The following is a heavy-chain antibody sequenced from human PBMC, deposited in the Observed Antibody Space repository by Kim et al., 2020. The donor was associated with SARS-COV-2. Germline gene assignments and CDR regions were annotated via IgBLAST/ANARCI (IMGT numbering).Heavy chain of an antibody. J-gene: IGHJ6*02. Sequence: ASVKVSCKASGYTFTGYYMHWVRQAPGQGLEWMGWINPNSGGTNYAQKFQGWVTMTRDTSISTAYMELSRLRSDDTAVYYCARAGLFQLLKGYYYYGMDVWGQGTTVTVSS. CDR1: GYTFTGYY. CDR3: ARAGLFQLLKGYYYYGMDV. CDR2: INPNSGGT. D-gene: IGHD2-2*01. V-gene: IGHV1-2*04.